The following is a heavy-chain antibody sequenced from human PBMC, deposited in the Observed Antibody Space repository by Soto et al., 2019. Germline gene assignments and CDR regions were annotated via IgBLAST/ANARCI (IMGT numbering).Heavy chain of an antibody. J-gene: IGHJ3*02. V-gene: IGHV3-74*01. CDR2: INSDGSST. CDR3: ARDFGEVGATAVYDI. D-gene: IGHD1-26*01. Sequence: PGGSLRLSCAASGFTFSSYWMHWVRQAPGKGLVWVSRINSDGSSTSYADSAKGRFTISRDNAKNTLHLQMNNLRAEDTALYYCARDFGEVGATAVYDIWGQGTMVTVSS. CDR1: GFTFSSYW.